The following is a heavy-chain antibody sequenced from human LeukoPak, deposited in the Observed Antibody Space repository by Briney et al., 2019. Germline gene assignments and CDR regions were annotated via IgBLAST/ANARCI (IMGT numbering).Heavy chain of an antibody. Sequence: PSETLSLTCTVSGYSISSGYYWVWIRQPPGKGLELIGSIFHSGSTYCNPSLKSRVTISVDTSKNQFSLKLSSVTAADTAVYYCARGHGAYWYFDLWGRGTLVTVSS. J-gene: IGHJ2*01. CDR2: IFHSGST. V-gene: IGHV4-38-2*02. CDR3: ARGHGAYWYFDL. CDR1: GYSISSGYY.